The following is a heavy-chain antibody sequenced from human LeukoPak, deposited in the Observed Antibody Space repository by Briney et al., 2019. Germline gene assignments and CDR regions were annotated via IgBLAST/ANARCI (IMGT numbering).Heavy chain of an antibody. J-gene: IGHJ6*03. Sequence: ASVKVSCKASGYTFTRYDINWVRQATGQGLEWMGWMNPNSGNTGHAQKFQGRVTMTRNTSISTAYMELSSLRSEDTAVYYCARDGILTGSVHYYYYYMDVWGKGTTVTISS. CDR2: MNPNSGNT. CDR1: GYTFTRYD. D-gene: IGHD3-9*01. V-gene: IGHV1-8*01. CDR3: ARDGILTGSVHYYYYYMDV.